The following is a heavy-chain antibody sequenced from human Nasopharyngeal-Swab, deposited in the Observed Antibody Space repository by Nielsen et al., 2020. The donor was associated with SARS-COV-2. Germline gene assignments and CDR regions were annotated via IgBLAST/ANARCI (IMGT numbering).Heavy chain of an antibody. CDR1: GFTVYTYW. V-gene: IGHV3-74*01. D-gene: IGHD3-9*01. CDR2: INPDGSYT. J-gene: IGHJ4*02. Sequence: GGSLRLSCAASGFTVYTYWMHWVRQAPGQGLVWVSRINPDGSYTNYADSADSVQGRLTISRDNAKNTLYLQMNSLRVDDTGVFYCVRGANDWLGIDFWGQGTLVTVSS. CDR3: VRGANDWLGIDF.